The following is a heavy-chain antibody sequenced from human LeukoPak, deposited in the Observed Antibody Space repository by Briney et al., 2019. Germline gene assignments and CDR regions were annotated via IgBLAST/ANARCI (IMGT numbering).Heavy chain of an antibody. CDR2: IYYSGST. CDR1: GGSISSSSYY. CDR3: ARDPQPGYSSSGGYFDY. V-gene: IGHV4-39*07. Sequence: SETLSLTCTVSGGSISSSSYYWGWIRQPPGKGLEWIGSIYYSGSTYYNPSLKSRVTIPVDTSKNQFSLKLSSVTAADTAVYYCARDPQPGYSSSGGYFDYWGQGTLVTVSS. J-gene: IGHJ4*02. D-gene: IGHD6-13*01.